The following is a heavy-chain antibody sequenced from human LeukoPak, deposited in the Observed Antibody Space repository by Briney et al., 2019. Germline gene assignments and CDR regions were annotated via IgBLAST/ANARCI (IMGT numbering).Heavy chain of an antibody. J-gene: IGHJ6*02. CDR1: GYTFTSCG. V-gene: IGHV1-18*01. CDR2: ISAYNGNT. CDR3: ARDRIPPHYGMDV. D-gene: IGHD1-14*01. Sequence: ASVKVSCEASGYTFTSCGISWVRQAPGQGLEWMGWISAYNGNTNYAQKLQGRVTMTTDTSTSTAYMELRSLRSDDTAVYYCARDRIPPHYGMDVWGQGTTVTVSS.